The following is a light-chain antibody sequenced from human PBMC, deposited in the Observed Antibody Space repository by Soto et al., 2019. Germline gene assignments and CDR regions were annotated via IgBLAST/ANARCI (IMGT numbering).Light chain of an antibody. CDR1: QSVGRSY. Sequence: DIVLTQSPGTLSLSPGERATLSCRASQSVGRSYLAWYQQKPGQAPRLLISSVSKRATGIPDRFSGGGSGIYFTLNISRVEPEDFALYICQQYDCSPITFGQGTRLEIK. CDR2: SVS. J-gene: IGKJ5*01. V-gene: IGKV3-20*01. CDR3: QQYDCSPIT.